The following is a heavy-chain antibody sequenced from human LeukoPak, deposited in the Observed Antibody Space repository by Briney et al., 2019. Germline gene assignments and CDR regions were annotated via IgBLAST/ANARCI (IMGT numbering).Heavy chain of an antibody. CDR3: ARVLIGYSSGWYQLDY. V-gene: IGHV1-69*04. J-gene: IGHJ4*02. CDR1: GGTFSSYA. CDR2: IIPILGIA. D-gene: IGHD6-19*01. Sequence: ASEKVSCKASGGTFSSYAISWVRQAPGQGLEWMGRIIPILGIANYAQKFQGRVTITADKSTSTAYMELSSLRSEDTAVYYCARVLIGYSSGWYQLDYWGQGTLVTVSS.